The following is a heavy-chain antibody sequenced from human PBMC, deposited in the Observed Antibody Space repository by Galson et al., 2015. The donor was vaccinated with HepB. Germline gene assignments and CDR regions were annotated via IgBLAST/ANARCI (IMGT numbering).Heavy chain of an antibody. CDR3: ARAWGSRGDVRQLNL. V-gene: IGHV3-53*01. Sequence: TLRLSGAGSTFSVSTNYMNWVRRTPGKGLDWVSIIYSDGSTYYADSVKGRFTISRDNSKNTLYLQMNSLRAEDTAVYYCARAWGSRGDVRQLNLWGQGTQVTVSS. D-gene: IGHD3-10*01. J-gene: IGHJ4*02. CDR2: IYSDGST. CDR1: TFSVSTNY.